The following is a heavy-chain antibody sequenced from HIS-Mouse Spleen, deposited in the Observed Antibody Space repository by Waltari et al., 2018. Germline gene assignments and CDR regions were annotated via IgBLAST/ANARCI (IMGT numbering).Heavy chain of an antibody. CDR1: GFTFSSYG. CDR2: IWYDGSNK. CDR3: AKGGLMVYAIGDY. V-gene: IGHV3-33*06. J-gene: IGHJ4*02. Sequence: VQLVESGGGVVQPGRSLRLSYAASGFTFSSYGMHWVRQAPGKGLEWVAVIWYDGSNKYYADSVKGRFTISRDNSKNTLYLQMNSLRAEDTAVYYCAKGGLMVYAIGDYWGQGTLVTVSS. D-gene: IGHD2-8*01.